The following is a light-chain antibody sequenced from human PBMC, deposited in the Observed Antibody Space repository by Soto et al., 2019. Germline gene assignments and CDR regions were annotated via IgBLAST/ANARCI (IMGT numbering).Light chain of an antibody. Sequence: QSALTQPASVSGSPGQSITISCTGTSSDVGSYNYVSWYQQHPGKAPKLMIYEVSTRPSGVSNRFSGPKSGNTASLPISGLQAEDEANYYCSSYTIISTRVFGGGTQLTVL. V-gene: IGLV2-14*01. CDR3: SSYTIISTRV. CDR2: EVS. CDR1: SSDVGSYNY. J-gene: IGLJ3*02.